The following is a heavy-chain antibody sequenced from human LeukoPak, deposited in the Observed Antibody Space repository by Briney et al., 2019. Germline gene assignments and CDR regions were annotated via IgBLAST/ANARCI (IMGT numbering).Heavy chain of an antibody. CDR2: IYYSGST. CDR3: ARFGGPFDY. V-gene: IGHV4-59*01. Sequence: SETLSLTCTVSGGSISSYYWSWIRQPPGKGLEWIGYIYYSGSTNYNPSLKSRVTISVDTSKNQFSLKLSSVTAADTAVYYCARFGGPFDYWGPGTLVTVSS. J-gene: IGHJ4*02. CDR1: GGSISSYY. D-gene: IGHD3-16*01.